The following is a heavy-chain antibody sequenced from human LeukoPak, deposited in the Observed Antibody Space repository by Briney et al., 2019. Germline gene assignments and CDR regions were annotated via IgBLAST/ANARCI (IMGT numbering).Heavy chain of an antibody. CDR2: IYTSGST. Sequence: SETLSLTCTVSGGSISSYYWSWIRQPAGKGLEWIGRIYTSGSTNYNPSLKSRVTISVDTSKNQFSLKLSSVTAADTAVYYCARDGPPALKYSSSWYYYYMDVWGKGTTVTVSS. D-gene: IGHD6-13*01. V-gene: IGHV4-4*07. CDR3: ARDGPPALKYSSSWYYYYMDV. J-gene: IGHJ6*03. CDR1: GGSISSYY.